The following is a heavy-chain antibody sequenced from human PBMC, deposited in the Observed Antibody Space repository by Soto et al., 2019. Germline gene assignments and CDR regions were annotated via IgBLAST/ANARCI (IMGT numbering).Heavy chain of an antibody. CDR3: APLLLRNFDWLPRAYDY. CDR1: GFSLNTSRVG. D-gene: IGHD3-9*01. V-gene: IGHV2-5*02. J-gene: IGHJ4*02. Sequence: SGPTLVNPTQTLTLTCTLSGFSLNTSRVGVGWIRQPPGKALEWLALIYWDDDKRYSPSLKSRLTITKDTSKNHVVLTMTNMDPVDTATYYCAPLLLRNFDWLPRAYDYWGQGTLVTVSS. CDR2: IYWDDDK.